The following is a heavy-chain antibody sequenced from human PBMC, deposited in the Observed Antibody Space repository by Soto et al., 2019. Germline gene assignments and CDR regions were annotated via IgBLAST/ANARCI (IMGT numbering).Heavy chain of an antibody. CDR1: GGSISSYY. V-gene: IGHV4-59*01. D-gene: IGHD2-2*01. CDR3: ARDEGGPATGSPYYYGMDV. Sequence: LSLTCTVSGGSISSYYWSWIRQPPGKGLEWIGYIYYSGSTNYNPSLKSRVTISVDTSKNQFSLKLSSVTAADTAVYYCARDEGGPATGSPYYYGMDVWGQGTTVTVSS. J-gene: IGHJ6*02. CDR2: IYYSGST.